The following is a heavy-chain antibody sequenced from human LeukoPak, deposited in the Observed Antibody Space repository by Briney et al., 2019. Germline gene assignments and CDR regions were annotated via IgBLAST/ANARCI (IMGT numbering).Heavy chain of an antibody. CDR1: GFTFSIYA. CDR3: AKDMSGHDRPIDY. CDR2: ISTGGGST. J-gene: IGHJ4*02. V-gene: IGHV3-23*01. Sequence: PGASLRLSCAASGFTFSIYAMNWVRQAPGKGLEWVSAISTGGGSTFYADSVKGRFTISRDNSKNTLHLQMNSLRAEDTAVYYCAKDMSGHDRPIDYWGQGTLVTVST. D-gene: IGHD5-12*01.